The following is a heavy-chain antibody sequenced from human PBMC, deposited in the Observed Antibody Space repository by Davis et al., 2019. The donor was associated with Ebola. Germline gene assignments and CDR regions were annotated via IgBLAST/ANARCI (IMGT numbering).Heavy chain of an antibody. Sequence: SGPTLVQPTHTFTLTCTFSGFSLSTSGVDVGWIRQPPGKALEWLALIYLDDDNRYSPSLKSRLTLTKDTSKNQVVLTMTNMDPVDTATYYCTRLAYTNGWFYFDYWGQGSLVTVSS. V-gene: IGHV2-5*02. CDR1: GFSLSTSGVD. D-gene: IGHD2-8*01. CDR2: IYLDDDN. CDR3: TRLAYTNGWFYFDY. J-gene: IGHJ4*02.